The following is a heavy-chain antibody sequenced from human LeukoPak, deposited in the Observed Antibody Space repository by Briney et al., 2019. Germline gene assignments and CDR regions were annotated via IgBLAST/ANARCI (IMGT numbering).Heavy chain of an antibody. CDR1: GFTFSSYS. J-gene: IGHJ4*02. Sequence: PGGSLRLSCAASGFTFSSYSMNWVRQAPGKGLEWVSYISSSSSTIYYADSVEGRFSISRDNAKNSLYLQMNSLRAEDTAVYYCARDLLGWELHYFDYWGQGTLVTVSS. CDR3: ARDLLGWELHYFDY. CDR2: ISSSSSTI. V-gene: IGHV3-48*04. D-gene: IGHD1-26*01.